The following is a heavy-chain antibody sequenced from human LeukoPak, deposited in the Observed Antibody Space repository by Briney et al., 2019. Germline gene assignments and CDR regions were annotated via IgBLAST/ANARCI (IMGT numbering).Heavy chain of an antibody. CDR3: ARADLSRLGAFDI. CDR1: GGSISSGGYY. CDR2: IYYSGST. Sequence: SQTLSLTCTVSGGSISSGGYYWSWIRQHPGKGLEWIGYIYYSGSTYYNPSLKSRVTISVDTSKNQFSLKLSSVTAADTAVYYCARADLSRLGAFDIWGQGTMVTVSS. V-gene: IGHV4-31*03. D-gene: IGHD3-16*02. J-gene: IGHJ3*02.